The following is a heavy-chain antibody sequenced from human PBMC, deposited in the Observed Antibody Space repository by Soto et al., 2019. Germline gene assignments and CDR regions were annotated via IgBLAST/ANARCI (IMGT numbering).Heavy chain of an antibody. J-gene: IGHJ3*02. Sequence: GYSVKVSCKASGGTFSSYAISWVRQAPGQGLEWMGGIIPIFGTANYAQKFQGRVTITADKSTSTAYMELSSLRSEDTAVYYCARDRGYSSGWGAFDIWGQGTMVTVSS. CDR2: IIPIFGTA. V-gene: IGHV1-69*06. CDR1: GGTFSSYA. D-gene: IGHD6-19*01. CDR3: ARDRGYSSGWGAFDI.